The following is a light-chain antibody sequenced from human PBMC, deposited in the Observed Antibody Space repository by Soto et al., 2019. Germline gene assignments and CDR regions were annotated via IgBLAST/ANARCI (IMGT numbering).Light chain of an antibody. CDR2: GAS. Sequence: EIVMTQSPATLSVSPGERATLSCRASQSVNSNLAWYQQKPGQAPRLLISGASTRATGIPARFSGSGSETEFTLTISSLQSEDFGAYYCQQYHKWPPITFGQGTRLEIK. CDR1: QSVNSN. J-gene: IGKJ5*01. CDR3: QQYHKWPPIT. V-gene: IGKV3-15*01.